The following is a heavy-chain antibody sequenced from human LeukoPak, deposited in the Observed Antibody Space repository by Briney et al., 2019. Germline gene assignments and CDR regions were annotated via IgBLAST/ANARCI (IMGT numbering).Heavy chain of an antibody. J-gene: IGHJ3*02. CDR1: GDSVSSNSAA. CDR3: VSGRVADIDAFDI. CDR2: TYYRSKWYN. D-gene: IGHD6-19*01. V-gene: IGHV6-1*01. Sequence: SQTLSLTCAISGDSVSSNSAAWNWIRQSPSRGLEWLGRTYYRSKWYNDYAVSLKSRIAINPDTSKNQFSLQLNSVTPEDTAVYYCVSGRVADIDAFDIWGQGTMVTVSS.